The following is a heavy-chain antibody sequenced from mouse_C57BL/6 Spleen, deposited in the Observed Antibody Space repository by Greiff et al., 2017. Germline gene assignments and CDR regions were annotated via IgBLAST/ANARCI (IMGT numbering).Heavy chain of an antibody. CDR3: ARSDSIYDGYYGAY. Sequence: VQLQQPGAELVKPGASVKMSCKASGYTFTSYWITWVKQRPGQGLEWIGDIYPGSGSTNYNEKFKSKATLTVDTSSSTAYMQLSSLTSEDSAVYCCARSDSIYDGYYGAYWGQGTLVTVSA. D-gene: IGHD2-3*01. J-gene: IGHJ3*01. V-gene: IGHV1-55*01. CDR1: GYTFTSYW. CDR2: IYPGSGST.